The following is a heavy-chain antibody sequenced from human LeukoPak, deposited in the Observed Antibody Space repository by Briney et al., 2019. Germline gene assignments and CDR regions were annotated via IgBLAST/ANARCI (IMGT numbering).Heavy chain of an antibody. D-gene: IGHD6-6*01. Sequence: SETLSLTCTVSGGSISSHYWSWIWQPPGKGLEWIGYIYYSGSTNYNPSLKSRVTISVDTSKNQFSLKLSSVTAADTAVYYCAREQLGVDPWGQGTLVTVSS. CDR1: GGSISSHY. CDR3: AREQLGVDP. CDR2: IYYSGST. V-gene: IGHV4-59*11. J-gene: IGHJ5*02.